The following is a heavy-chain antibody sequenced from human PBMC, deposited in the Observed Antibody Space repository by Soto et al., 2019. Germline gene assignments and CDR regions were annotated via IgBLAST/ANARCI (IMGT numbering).Heavy chain of an antibody. Sequence: GASVKVSCKASGYTFTGYYMHWVRQAPGQGLEWMGWINPNSGGTNYAQKFQGWVTMTRDTSISTAYMELSRLRSDDTAVYYCARDPVHDSSGYNSYYFDYWGQGTLVTVSS. D-gene: IGHD3-22*01. CDR2: INPNSGGT. V-gene: IGHV1-2*04. CDR3: ARDPVHDSSGYNSYYFDY. CDR1: GYTFTGYY. J-gene: IGHJ4*02.